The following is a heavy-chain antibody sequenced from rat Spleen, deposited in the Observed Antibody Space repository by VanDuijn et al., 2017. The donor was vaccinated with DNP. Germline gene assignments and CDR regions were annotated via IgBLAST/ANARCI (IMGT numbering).Heavy chain of an antibody. Sequence: EVQLVESGGGLVQPGRSLKLSCAASGCTFSDYNLAWVRQAPKKGLEWVATIIYDGISTYYRDSVKGRFSISRDNPKTTLYLQMNSFRFEDRAHYYFVRWKSGHFDYWGQGGIVTVSS. J-gene: IGHJ2*01. D-gene: IGHD4-1*01. CDR2: IIYDGIST. CDR1: GCTFSDYN. V-gene: IGHV5-7*01. CDR3: VRWKSGHFDY.